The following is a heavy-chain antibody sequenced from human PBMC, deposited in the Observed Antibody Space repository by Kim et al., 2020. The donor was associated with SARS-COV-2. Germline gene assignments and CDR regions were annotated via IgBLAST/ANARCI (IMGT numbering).Heavy chain of an antibody. CDR2: ITKSSTTI. Sequence: GGSLRLSCATSGFTFSAYDMNWVRQAPGKGLEWLSFITKSSTTIYYADSVEGRFTISRDNAKNSLFLQMNSLRDEDKALYYCVRDRMGGAFDMWGQGTMV. D-gene: IGHD3-16*01. J-gene: IGHJ3*02. CDR3: VRDRMGGAFDM. CDR1: GFTFSAYD. V-gene: IGHV3-48*02.